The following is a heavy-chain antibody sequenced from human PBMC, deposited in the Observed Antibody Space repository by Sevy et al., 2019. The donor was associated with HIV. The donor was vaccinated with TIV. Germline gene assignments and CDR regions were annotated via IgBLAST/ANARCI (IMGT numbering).Heavy chain of an antibody. Sequence: SETLSLTCSVSDDSINSYHWSWIRQPPGKGLEWIGYIYNNIGSTSYNPSLTSRVTISVDTSKNQFSLKLTSVTAADTAVYYCARGAVVIGTAATPVLDFWGLGSLVTVSS. J-gene: IGHJ4*02. V-gene: IGHV4-59*12. CDR1: DDSINSYH. CDR3: ARGAVVIGTAATPVLDF. CDR2: IYNNIGST. D-gene: IGHD2-2*01.